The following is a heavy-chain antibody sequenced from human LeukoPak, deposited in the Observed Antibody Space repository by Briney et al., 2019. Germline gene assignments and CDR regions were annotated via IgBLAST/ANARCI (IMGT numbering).Heavy chain of an antibody. V-gene: IGHV3-64D*09. CDR1: GFTFSSYA. J-gene: IGHJ5*02. CDR3: VKQKHSNYDGWFDP. CDR2: ISSNGGGT. D-gene: IGHD4-11*01. Sequence: GGSLRLSCSASGFTFSSYAMHWVRQAPGKGLEYVSAISSNGGGTSYADSVKGRFTIYRDNSKNTLYLQMSSLRAEDTAVYYCVKQKHSNYDGWFDPWGQGTLVTVFS.